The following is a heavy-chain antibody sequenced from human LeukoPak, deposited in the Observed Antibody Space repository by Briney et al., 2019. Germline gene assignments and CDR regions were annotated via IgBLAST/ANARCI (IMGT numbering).Heavy chain of an antibody. V-gene: IGHV4-59*12. CDR2: IFYSGST. J-gene: IGHJ3*02. CDR3: AKSNGYGLVDI. D-gene: IGHD3-10*01. Sequence: PSETLSLTCTFSGGSISSYYWSWIRQPAGKGLEWIGNIFYSGSTYYSPSLRSRVTISLDTSRNQFSLKLNSVTAADTAVYYCAKSNGYGLVDIWGQGTMVTVSS. CDR1: GGSISSYY.